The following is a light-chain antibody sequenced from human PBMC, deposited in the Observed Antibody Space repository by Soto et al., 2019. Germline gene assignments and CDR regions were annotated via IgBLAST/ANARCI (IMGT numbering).Light chain of an antibody. CDR1: QSLLYSSNNKNS. CDR3: QQEYGTTPT. Sequence: DFVMTQSPDSLAVSLGERATINCKSSQSLLYSSNNKNSLAWYQQKVGQPPKLLISWASTRESGVPDRFSGSGSGTDFTLTITSLQAEDVAVYYCQQEYGTTPTFGQGTKVEIK. V-gene: IGKV4-1*01. CDR2: WAS. J-gene: IGKJ1*01.